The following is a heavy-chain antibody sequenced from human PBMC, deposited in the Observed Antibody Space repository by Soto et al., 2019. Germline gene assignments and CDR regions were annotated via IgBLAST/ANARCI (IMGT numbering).Heavy chain of an antibody. V-gene: IGHV1-3*01. CDR3: ARDQDYDFWTGQTQFYRFDV. D-gene: IGHD3-3*01. CDR2: INAGNGNT. J-gene: IGHJ6*02. CDR1: GYTFTSYA. Sequence: GASLKVSCKASGYTFTSYAMHWVRQAPGQRLEWMGWINAGNGNTKYSQKFQGRVTITRDTSASTAYMELSSLRSEDTAVYYCARDQDYDFWTGQTQFYRFDVWGQGTTVTVSS.